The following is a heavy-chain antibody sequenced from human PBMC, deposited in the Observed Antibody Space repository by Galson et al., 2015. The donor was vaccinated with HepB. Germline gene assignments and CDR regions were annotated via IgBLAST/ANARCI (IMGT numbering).Heavy chain of an antibody. CDR2: IIPILGIA. Sequence: SVKVSCKASGGTFSSYAISWVRQAPGQGLEWMGRIIPILGIANYAQKFQGRVTITADKSTSTAYMELSSLRSEDTAVYYCARLGYSSSWNWFDPWGQGTLVTVSS. CDR1: GGTFSSYA. CDR3: ARLGYSSSWNWFDP. D-gene: IGHD6-13*01. V-gene: IGHV1-69*04. J-gene: IGHJ5*02.